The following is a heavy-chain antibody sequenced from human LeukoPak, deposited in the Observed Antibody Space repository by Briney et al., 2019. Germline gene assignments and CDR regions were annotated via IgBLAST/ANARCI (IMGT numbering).Heavy chain of an antibody. CDR3: ASLRERSYYARGFDY. Sequence: SETLSLTCTVSGGSISSSSYYWGWIRQPPGKGLEWIGSIYYSGSTYYNPSLKSRVTISVDTSKNQFSLRLTSMTAADTALYYCASLRERSYYARGFDYWGQGTLVTVSS. CDR2: IYYSGST. D-gene: IGHD4-11*01. J-gene: IGHJ4*02. CDR1: GGSISSSSYY. V-gene: IGHV4-39*01.